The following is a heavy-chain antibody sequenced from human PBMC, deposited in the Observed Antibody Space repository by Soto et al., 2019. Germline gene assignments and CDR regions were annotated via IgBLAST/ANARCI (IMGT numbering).Heavy chain of an antibody. V-gene: IGHV3-33*01. Sequence: QVQLVESGGGVVQPGRSLRLSCAAPGFTFSSYGMHWVRQAPGKGLEWVAVIWYDGSNKYYADSVKGRFTISRDNSKNTLYLQMNSLRAEDTAVYYCASLGVGSSSDYWGQGTLVTVSS. CDR2: IWYDGSNK. D-gene: IGHD6-6*01. J-gene: IGHJ4*02. CDR1: GFTFSSYG. CDR3: ASLGVGSSSDY.